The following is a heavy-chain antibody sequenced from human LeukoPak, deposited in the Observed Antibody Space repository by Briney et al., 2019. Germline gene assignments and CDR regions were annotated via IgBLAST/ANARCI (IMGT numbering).Heavy chain of an antibody. CDR1: GYSISSGFY. V-gene: IGHV4-38-2*01. D-gene: IGHD3-3*01. Sequence: SETLSLTCGVSGYSISSGFYWGWIRQPPGKGLQWIGSLYYTGSAEYNPSLKSRLTMSMDKSKNQFSLKLNSVTAADTAVYYCARGVGITIFGVVSSGPGWFDPWGQGTLVTVSS. J-gene: IGHJ5*02. CDR2: LYYTGSA. CDR3: ARGVGITIFGVVSSGPGWFDP.